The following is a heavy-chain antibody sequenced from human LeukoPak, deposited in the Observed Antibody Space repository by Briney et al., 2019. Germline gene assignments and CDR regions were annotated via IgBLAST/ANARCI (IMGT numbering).Heavy chain of an antibody. Sequence: PSETLSLTCTVSGGSISSGGYYWSWIRQPPGKGLECIGYIYHSGSTYYNPSLKSRVTISVDTSKNQFSLKLSSVTAADTAVYYCASEAAAGTLRGAFDIWGQGTMVTVSS. V-gene: IGHV4-30-2*01. CDR2: IYHSGST. J-gene: IGHJ3*02. D-gene: IGHD6-13*01. CDR3: ASEAAAGTLRGAFDI. CDR1: GGSISSGGYY.